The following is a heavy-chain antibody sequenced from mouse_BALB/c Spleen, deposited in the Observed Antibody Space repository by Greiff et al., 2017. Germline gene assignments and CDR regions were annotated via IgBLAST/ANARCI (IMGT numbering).Heavy chain of an antibody. CDR1: GYSFTSYY. CDR3: ARDDDYFDY. D-gene: IGHD2-3*01. V-gene: IGHV1S135*01. Sequence: VQLKESGPELMKPGASVKISCKASGYSFTSYYMHWVKQSHGKSLEWIGYIDPFNGGTSYNQKFKGKATLTVDKSSSTAYMHLSSLTSEDSAVYYCARDDDYFDYWGQGTTLTVSS. J-gene: IGHJ2*01. CDR2: IDPFNGGT.